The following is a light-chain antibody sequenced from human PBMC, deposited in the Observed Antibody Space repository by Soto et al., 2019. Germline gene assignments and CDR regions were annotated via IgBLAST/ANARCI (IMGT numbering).Light chain of an antibody. J-gene: IGKJ5*01. CDR1: QSISTY. CDR2: DAS. CDR3: QQCYTTPIT. Sequence: DIQMMQSPSSLSASVGDRVTITCRASQSISTYLNWYQQKPGKAPKLLIYDASTLQSGVPSKFSGSGSSAYFTLTISSLQPADFATYYCQQCYTTPITCGQGTRLEIK. V-gene: IGKV1-39*01.